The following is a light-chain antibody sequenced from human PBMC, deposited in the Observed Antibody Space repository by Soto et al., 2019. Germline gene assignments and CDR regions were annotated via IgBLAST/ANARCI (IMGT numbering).Light chain of an antibody. J-gene: IGLJ3*02. CDR3: CSYAGSRTFV. Sequence: QSVLTQPASVSGSPEQSITISCTGTSSDVGAYNLVSWYQQHPGKAPRLIICEGSKRPSGISHRFSGSKSDNTASLTISGLRAEDEAHYHCCSYAGSRTFVFGGGTKLTVL. CDR1: SSDVGAYNL. V-gene: IGLV2-23*01. CDR2: EGS.